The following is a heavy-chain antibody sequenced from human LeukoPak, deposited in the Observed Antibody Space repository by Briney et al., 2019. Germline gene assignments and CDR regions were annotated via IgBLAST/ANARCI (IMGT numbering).Heavy chain of an antibody. D-gene: IGHD6-13*01. CDR3: ARQTSTWYRGWFDP. CDR2: IYYSGST. CDR1: SGPISSNTYY. Sequence: PSETLSLTCTVSSGPISSNTYYWGWIRQPPGKGLEWIGTIYYSGSTYYNPSLKSRVTISVDTSKNQFSLRLSSVTTADTAVYYCARQTSTWYRGWFDPWGQGTLVTVSS. J-gene: IGHJ5*02. V-gene: IGHV4-39*01.